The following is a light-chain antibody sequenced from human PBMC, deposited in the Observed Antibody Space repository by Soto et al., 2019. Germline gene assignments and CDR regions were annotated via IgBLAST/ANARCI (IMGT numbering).Light chain of an antibody. Sequence: EIVLTQSPGTLSLSPGQRATLSCMASQSLSGNYLAWYQQKPGQTPRLLIYGASNRATGIPDRFSGSGSGTDFTLTISRLEPEDFAVYYCQQYGSSGTFGQGTKVDIK. CDR1: QSLSGNY. CDR3: QQYGSSGT. V-gene: IGKV3-20*01. CDR2: GAS. J-gene: IGKJ1*01.